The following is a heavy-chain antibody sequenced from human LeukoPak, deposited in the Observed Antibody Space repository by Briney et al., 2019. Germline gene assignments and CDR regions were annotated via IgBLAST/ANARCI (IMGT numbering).Heavy chain of an antibody. J-gene: IGHJ5*02. CDR1: GGSISSSSYY. D-gene: IGHD3-9*01. CDR3: ARHRITIFLPSINWFDP. V-gene: IGHV4-39*01. Sequence: PSETLSLTCTVSGGSISSSSYYWGWIRQPPGKGLEWIGSIYYSGSTYYNPSLKSRVTISVDTSKNQFSLKLSSVTAADTAVYYCARHRITIFLPSINWFDPWGQGTLVTVSS. CDR2: IYYSGST.